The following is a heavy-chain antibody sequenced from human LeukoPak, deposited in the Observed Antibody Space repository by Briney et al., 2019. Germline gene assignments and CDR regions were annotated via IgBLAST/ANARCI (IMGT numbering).Heavy chain of an antibody. CDR1: GYTFTSYG. J-gene: IGHJ6*03. CDR3: ARADPLLAGSSSLTYYYMDV. V-gene: IGHV1-18*01. CDR2: ISAYNGNT. D-gene: IGHD6-13*01. Sequence: GASVKVSCKASGYTFTSYGISWVRQAPGQGLEWMGWISAYNGNTNYVQKLQGRVTMTTDTSTSTAYMELRSLRSDDTAVYYCARADPLLAGSSSLTYYYMDVWGKGTTVTVSS.